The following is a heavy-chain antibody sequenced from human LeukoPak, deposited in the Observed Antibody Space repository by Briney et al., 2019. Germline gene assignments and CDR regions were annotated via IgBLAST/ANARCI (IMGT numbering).Heavy chain of an antibody. J-gene: IGHJ6*03. CDR3: ARESHIAVAGTVYYYYYMDV. D-gene: IGHD6-19*01. Sequence: SETLSLTCTVSGASIGSYYWSWIRQPPGKGLEWIGYIYYSGSTNYNPSLKSRVTISVDTSKNQFSLKLSSVTAADTAVYYCARESHIAVAGTVYYYYYMDVWGKGTTVTISS. CDR2: IYYSGST. V-gene: IGHV4-59*01. CDR1: GASIGSYY.